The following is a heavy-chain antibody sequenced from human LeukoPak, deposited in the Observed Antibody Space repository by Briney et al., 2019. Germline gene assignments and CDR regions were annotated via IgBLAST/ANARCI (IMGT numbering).Heavy chain of an antibody. J-gene: IGHJ4*02. V-gene: IGHV4-39*07. CDR3: ARDQWLVQGDYFDY. CDR1: GGSISSSSYY. CDR2: IYYSGST. Sequence: SETLSLTCTVSGGSISSSSYYWGWLRQPPGKGLEWIGSIYYSGSTYYNPSLKSRVTISVDTSKNQFSLKLSSVTAADTAVYYCARDQWLVQGDYFDYWGQGTLVTVSS. D-gene: IGHD6-19*01.